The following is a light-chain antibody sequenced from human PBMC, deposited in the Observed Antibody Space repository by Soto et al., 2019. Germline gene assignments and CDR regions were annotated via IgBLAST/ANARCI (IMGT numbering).Light chain of an antibody. CDR2: AAS. CDR1: QGISND. Sequence: DIQMTQSPSSLSASVGDRVTITCRASQGISNDLAWYQQKPGKVPMLLIYAASTLQPGLPSRFSGSGSGTDFTPTISSLQPEAVATYYRQTYSCAPLTFGGGTKVEIK. J-gene: IGKJ4*01. CDR3: QTYSCAPLT. V-gene: IGKV1-27*01.